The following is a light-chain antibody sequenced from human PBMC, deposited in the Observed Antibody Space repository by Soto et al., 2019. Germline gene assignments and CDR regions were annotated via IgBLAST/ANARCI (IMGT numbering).Light chain of an antibody. J-gene: IGKJ4*01. Sequence: EIVLTQSPATLSLSPGESATLSCRTSQSVNSHLAWFRQKPGQAPRLLMYGASTRATGMPDRFSGSGSGTEFTLIISSLQSEDFAVYYCQQYDIWPRSFGGGTKVDIK. CDR3: QQYDIWPRS. CDR1: QSVNSH. V-gene: IGKV3D-15*01. CDR2: GAS.